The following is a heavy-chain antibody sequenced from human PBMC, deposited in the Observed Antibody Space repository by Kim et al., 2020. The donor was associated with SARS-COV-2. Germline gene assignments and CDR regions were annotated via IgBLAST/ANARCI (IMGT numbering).Heavy chain of an antibody. Sequence: SETLSLTCTVSGGSVSSGSDYWSWIRQPPGKGLDWIGYIYYSGNTNYNPSLKSRVTISVDTSKNQFSLKLSTVTAADTDAYYCARRDVYYDSSGYYGNYCYYYGMDVWSEGTTVSVSS. CDR1: GGSVSSGSDY. CDR3: ARRDVYYDSSGYYGNYCYYYGMDV. D-gene: IGHD3-22*01. CDR2: IYYSGNT. J-gene: IGHJ6*04. V-gene: IGHV4-61*01.